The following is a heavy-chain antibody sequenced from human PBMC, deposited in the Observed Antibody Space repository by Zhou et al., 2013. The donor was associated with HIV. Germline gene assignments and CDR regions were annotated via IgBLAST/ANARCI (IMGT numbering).Heavy chain of an antibody. V-gene: IGHV1-2*02. D-gene: IGHD4-17*01. CDR1: GYTFFNHY. CDR2: INCNDGAT. CDR3: ARGLGLRWYGDAFDI. J-gene: IGHJ3*02. Sequence: QVQLVQSGADVKKPGASVRVSCKASGYTFFNHYIYWARQAPGQGLEWMGEINCNDGATDYAPKFRGRVTLTRDTSISTAYMELSSLRSADTAVYYCARGLGLRWYGDAFDIWGQGTMVTVSS.